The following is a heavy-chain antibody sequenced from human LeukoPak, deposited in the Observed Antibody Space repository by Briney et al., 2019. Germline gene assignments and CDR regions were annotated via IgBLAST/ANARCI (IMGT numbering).Heavy chain of an antibody. D-gene: IGHD2-8*01. V-gene: IGHV4-61*05. CDR1: GGSISSSSYY. CDR2: IYYSGST. J-gene: IGHJ5*02. CDR3: ARGMGFDP. Sequence: PSETLSLTCTVSGGSISSSSYYWGWIRQPPGKGLEWIGYIYYSGSTNYNPSLKSRVTISVDTSKNQFSLKLSSVTAADTAVYYCARGMGFDPWGQGTLVTVSS.